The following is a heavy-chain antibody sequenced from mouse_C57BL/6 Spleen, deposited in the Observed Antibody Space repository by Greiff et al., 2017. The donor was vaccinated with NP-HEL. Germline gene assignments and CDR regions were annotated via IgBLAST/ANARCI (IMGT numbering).Heavy chain of an antibody. V-gene: IGHV5-4*01. CDR3: ARDYYGSSGYFDV. CDR1: GFTFSSYA. Sequence: EVQLQESGGGLVKPGGSLKLSCAASGFTFSSYAMSWVRQTPEKRLEWVATISDGGSYTYYPDNVKGRFTISRDNAKNNLYLQMSHLKSEDTAMYYCARDYYGSSGYFDVWGTGTTVTVSS. J-gene: IGHJ1*03. D-gene: IGHD1-1*01. CDR2: ISDGGSYT.